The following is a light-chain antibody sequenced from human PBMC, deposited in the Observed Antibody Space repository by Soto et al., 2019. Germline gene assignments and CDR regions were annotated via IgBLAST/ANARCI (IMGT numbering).Light chain of an antibody. CDR2: AAS. CDR1: QSISSY. CDR3: QQSYSTLLT. J-gene: IGKJ4*01. V-gene: IGKV1-39*01. Sequence: DIQMTQSPSSLSASVGDRVTITCRASQSISSYLNWYQQKPGKAPELLIYAASSLQSGVPSRFSGSGSGTDFTLTISSPQPEDFATYYCQQSYSTLLTFGGGTKVDIK.